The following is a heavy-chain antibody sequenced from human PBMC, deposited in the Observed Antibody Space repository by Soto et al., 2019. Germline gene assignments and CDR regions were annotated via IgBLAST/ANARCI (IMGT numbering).Heavy chain of an antibody. Sequence: SETLSLTCTVSGGSISSGGYYWSWIRQHPGKGLEWIGYIYYSGSTYYNPSLKSRVTISVDTSKNQFSLKLSSVTAADTAVYYCAGSGYSYGYGGNFDYWGQGTLVTVSS. J-gene: IGHJ4*02. CDR1: GGSISSGGYY. V-gene: IGHV4-31*03. CDR2: IYYSGST. D-gene: IGHD5-18*01. CDR3: AGSGYSYGYGGNFDY.